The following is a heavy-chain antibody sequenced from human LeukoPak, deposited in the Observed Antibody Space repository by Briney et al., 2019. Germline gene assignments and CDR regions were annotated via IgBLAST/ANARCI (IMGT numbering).Heavy chain of an antibody. V-gene: IGHV4-39*01. D-gene: IGHD6-13*01. Sequence: WIRQPPGKGLEWIGSIYYSGSTYYNPSLKSRVTISVDTSKNQFSLKLSSVTAADTAVYYCARHIPAAGTDWGQGTLVTVPS. CDR3: ARHIPAAGTD. CDR2: IYYSGST. J-gene: IGHJ4*02.